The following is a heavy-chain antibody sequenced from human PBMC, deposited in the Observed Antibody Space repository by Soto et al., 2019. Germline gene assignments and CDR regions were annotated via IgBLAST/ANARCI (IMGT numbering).Heavy chain of an antibody. V-gene: IGHV4-59*01. CDR1: GGSISSSY. D-gene: IGHD5-12*01. CDR3: TRDLGRGHRGYGQSKV. CDR2: VYFSWST. J-gene: IGHJ6*02. Sequence: SETLYLTCTLSGGSISSSYWSWIRQTPGKGLEWIGYVYFSWSTNYNPSLKSRVLISIDTSRNQFSLKLNSVASADTAVYYSTRDLGRGHRGYGQSKVWGQGKTGAVSS.